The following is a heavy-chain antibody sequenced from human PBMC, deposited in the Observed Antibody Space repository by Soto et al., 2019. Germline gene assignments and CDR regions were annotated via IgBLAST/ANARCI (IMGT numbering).Heavy chain of an antibody. CDR3: TRGGYNGWSFDY. CDR2: IGTSGDT. D-gene: IGHD6-19*01. Sequence: EVQLVESGGGLVQPGGSLRLSCAASGFTFSDYDMLWVRQATGKGLEWVSRIGTSGDTQYVGSVKGRFTISRENAKNSLYLQMNSLTSEDTAVYYCTRGGYNGWSFDYWGQGALVTVSS. V-gene: IGHV3-13*01. CDR1: GFTFSDYD. J-gene: IGHJ4*02.